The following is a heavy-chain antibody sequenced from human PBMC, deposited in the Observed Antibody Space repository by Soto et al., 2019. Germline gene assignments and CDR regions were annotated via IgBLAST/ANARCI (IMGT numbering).Heavy chain of an antibody. Sequence: SETLSLTCTVSGGSISSYYWSWIRQPPGKGLEWIGYIYYSGSTNYNPSLKSRVAISVDTSKNQFSLKLSSVTAADTAVYYCARGPSKVWDYYYYMDVWGKGTTVTVSS. D-gene: IGHD1-20*01. V-gene: IGHV4-59*08. CDR3: ARGPSKVWDYYYYMDV. CDR1: GGSISSYY. J-gene: IGHJ6*03. CDR2: IYYSGST.